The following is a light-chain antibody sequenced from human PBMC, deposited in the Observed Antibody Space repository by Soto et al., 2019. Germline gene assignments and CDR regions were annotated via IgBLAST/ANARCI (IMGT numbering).Light chain of an antibody. J-gene: IGLJ1*01. V-gene: IGLV2-8*01. CDR1: SNDVGGYYS. CDR3: SSYAGSTNYV. CDR2: EVS. Sequence: QSVLTQPPSASGSPGQSVTISCTGTSNDVGGYYSVSWYQHHPGKAPKLIIYEVSKRPSGVPDRFSGSKSANTASLTVSGLQTEDEADYYCSSYAGSTNYVFGTGTKLTVL.